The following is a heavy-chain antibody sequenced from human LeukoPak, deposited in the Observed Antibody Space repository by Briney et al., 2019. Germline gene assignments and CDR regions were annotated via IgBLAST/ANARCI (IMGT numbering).Heavy chain of an antibody. CDR2: INPKSGGT. D-gene: IGHD4-17*01. V-gene: IGHV1-2*06. J-gene: IGHJ4*02. CDR1: GYTFPDYY. CDR3: ARVDYDDYLGNFDY. Sequence: ASVKVSCKASGYTFPDYYIHWVRQAPGQGLEWMGRINPKSGGTKYAQKFQDRVTMTRDTSISTAYMELSRLRSDDAAVYYCARVDYDDYLGNFDYWGQGTLVTVSS.